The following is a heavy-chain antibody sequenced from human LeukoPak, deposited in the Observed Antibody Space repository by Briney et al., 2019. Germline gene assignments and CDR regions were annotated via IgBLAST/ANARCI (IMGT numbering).Heavy chain of an antibody. Sequence: GXTXXXYGIXWXRQAPGQGREWMGWISAYNGNTNYAQKLQGRVTMTTDTSTSTAYMELRSLRSDDTAVYYCARKDIVVGGPDYWGQGTLVTVSS. CDR3: ARKDIVVGGPDY. J-gene: IGHJ4*02. D-gene: IGHD2-2*01. V-gene: IGHV1-18*01. CDR2: ISAYNGNT. CDR1: GXTXXXYG.